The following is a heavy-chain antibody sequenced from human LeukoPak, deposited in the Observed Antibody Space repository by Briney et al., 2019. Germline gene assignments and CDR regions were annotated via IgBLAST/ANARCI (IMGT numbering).Heavy chain of an antibody. J-gene: IGHJ3*02. CDR1: GGSFSGYY. CDR2: INHSGST. CDR3: ARLRYYDSSGYLEGADDAFDI. Sequence: SETLSLTCAVYGGSFSGYYWSWIRQPPGKGVEWIGEINHSGSTNYNPSLKRRVTISVDASKNQFSLKLSSVTAADTAVYYCARLRYYDSSGYLEGADDAFDIWGQGTMVTVSS. V-gene: IGHV4-34*01. D-gene: IGHD3-22*01.